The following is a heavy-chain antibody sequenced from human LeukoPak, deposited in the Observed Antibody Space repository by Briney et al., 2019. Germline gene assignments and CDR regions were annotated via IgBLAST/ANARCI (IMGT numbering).Heavy chain of an antibody. V-gene: IGHV3-21*05. CDR3: AREGRYCSGGSCDGGDAFDI. CDR2: ISSSSSYT. D-gene: IGHD2-15*01. J-gene: IGHJ3*02. CDR1: GFTFSRNS. Sequence: GGSLRLSCAASGFTFSRNSMNWVRQAPGKGLEWVSYISSSSSYTNYADSVKGRFTISRDNAKNSLYLQMNSLRAEDTAVYYCAREGRYCSGGSCDGGDAFDIWGQGTMVTVSS.